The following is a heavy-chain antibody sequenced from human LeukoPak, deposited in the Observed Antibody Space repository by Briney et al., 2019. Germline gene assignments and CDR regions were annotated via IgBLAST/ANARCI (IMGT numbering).Heavy chain of an antibody. CDR1: GGSINTY. CDR3: ATAESSYYDSSGSFDY. Sequence: SETLSLTCTVSGGSINTYWGWIRQPPGKGLEWIGSIHYGGTTYDKPSLQSRVTISVDTSKNQFSLKLSSVTAADTAVYYCATAESSYYDSSGSFDYWGQGTLVTVSS. CDR2: IHYGGTT. D-gene: IGHD3-22*01. J-gene: IGHJ4*02. V-gene: IGHV4-39*07.